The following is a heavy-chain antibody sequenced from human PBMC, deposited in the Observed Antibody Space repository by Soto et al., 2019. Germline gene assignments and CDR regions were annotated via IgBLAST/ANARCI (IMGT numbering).Heavy chain of an antibody. D-gene: IGHD3-3*01. CDR2: IYYSGST. Sequence: QVQLQESGPGLVKPSETLSLTCTVSGGSISSYYWSWIRQPPGKGLEWIGYIYYSGSTNYNPSLKSRVTISVDTSKNQFALKLSDVTAADTAVYYCARGTRDFWSGYPLGFNWFDPWGQGTLVTVSS. CDR1: GGSISSYY. J-gene: IGHJ5*02. V-gene: IGHV4-59*01. CDR3: ARGTRDFWSGYPLGFNWFDP.